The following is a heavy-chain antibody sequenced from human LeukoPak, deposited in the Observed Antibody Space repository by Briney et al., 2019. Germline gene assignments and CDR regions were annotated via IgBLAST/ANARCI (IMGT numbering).Heavy chain of an antibody. D-gene: IGHD2-15*01. J-gene: IGHJ3*02. CDR2: IKQDGSEK. V-gene: IGHV3-7*02. Sequence: GGSLRLSCAASGFTFSSYWMSWVRQAPGKGLEWVANIKQDGSEKYYVDSVKGRFTISRDNSKDTLYLQMNSLRAEDTAVYYCARTHAVAATPIWIWGRGTVVTVSS. CDR3: ARTHAVAATPIWI. CDR1: GFTFSSYW.